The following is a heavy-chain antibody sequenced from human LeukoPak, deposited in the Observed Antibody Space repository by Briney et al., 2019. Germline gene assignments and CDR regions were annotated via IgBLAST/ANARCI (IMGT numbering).Heavy chain of an antibody. D-gene: IGHD3-16*01. CDR2: ISGSGGST. Sequence: GGSLRLSCAASGFTFSSYAMSWVRQAPGKGLEWVSAISGSGGSTYYADSVKGRFTISRDNSKNTLYLQMNSLRAEDTAVYYCANANLGIYLNSWGQGTLATVSS. CDR3: ANANLGIYLNS. V-gene: IGHV3-23*01. J-gene: IGHJ4*02. CDR1: GFTFSSYA.